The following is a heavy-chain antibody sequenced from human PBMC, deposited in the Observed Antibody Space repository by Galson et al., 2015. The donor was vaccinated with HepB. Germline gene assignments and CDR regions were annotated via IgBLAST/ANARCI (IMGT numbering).Heavy chain of an antibody. CDR2: IRSKANSYAT. D-gene: IGHD3-10*01. Sequence: SLRLSCAASGFTFSGSAMHWVRQASGKGLEWVGRIRSKANSYATAYAASVKGRFTISRDDSKNTAYLQMNSLKTEDTAVYYCTRPVTMVRGVIVFDPWGQGTLVTVSS. V-gene: IGHV3-73*01. J-gene: IGHJ5*02. CDR1: GFTFSGSA. CDR3: TRPVTMVRGVIVFDP.